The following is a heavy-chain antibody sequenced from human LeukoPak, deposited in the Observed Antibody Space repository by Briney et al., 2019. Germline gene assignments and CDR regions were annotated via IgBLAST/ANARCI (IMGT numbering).Heavy chain of an antibody. Sequence: PGGSLRLSCVASGVTFNNAWMSWVRQAPGKGLEWVGHIKSKSDGGTTDYAAPVKGRFTISRDDSKNTVYLQMNSLKTEGTAVYYCTTLSPDASGYYYYYMDVWGKGTTVTVSS. CDR3: TTLSPDASGYYYYYMDV. J-gene: IGHJ6*03. CDR2: IKSKSDGGTT. CDR1: GVTFNNAW. D-gene: IGHD1-14*01. V-gene: IGHV3-15*01.